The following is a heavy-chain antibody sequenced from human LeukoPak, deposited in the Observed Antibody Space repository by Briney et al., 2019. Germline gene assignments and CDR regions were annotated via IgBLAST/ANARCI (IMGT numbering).Heavy chain of an antibody. V-gene: IGHV3-66*01. CDR2: IYSGGNT. CDR3: ARAWRSGSYYQFDY. Sequence: PGGSLRLSCAASGFTVSSNYMSWVRQAPGKGLEWVSVIYSGGNTYYADSVKGRFTISRDNAKNSLYLQMNSLRAEDTAVYYCARAWRSGSYYQFDYWGQGTLVTVSS. J-gene: IGHJ4*02. CDR1: GFTVSSNY. D-gene: IGHD1-26*01.